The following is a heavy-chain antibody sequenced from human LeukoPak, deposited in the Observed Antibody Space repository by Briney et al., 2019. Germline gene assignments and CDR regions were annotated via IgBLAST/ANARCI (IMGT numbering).Heavy chain of an antibody. CDR2: SYYRGNT. V-gene: IGHV4-59*01. CDR3: ARAREFSSSSGRAYYFDY. Sequence: SGTLSLTCTVSGGSISSYCWIWVRQPPGKGREGMGCSYYRGNTNSNPSLRSGVTISLDTSKNQFSLKLSSVTAADTAVYYCARAREFSSSSGRAYYFDYWGQGTLVTVSS. J-gene: IGHJ4*02. CDR1: GGSISSYC. D-gene: IGHD6-6*01.